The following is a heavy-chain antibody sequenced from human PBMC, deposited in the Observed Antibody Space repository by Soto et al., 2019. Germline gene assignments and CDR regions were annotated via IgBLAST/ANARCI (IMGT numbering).Heavy chain of an antibody. CDR3: ARLDFGRLLNWFDP. D-gene: IGHD3-3*01. J-gene: IGHJ5*02. V-gene: IGHV4-59*08. CDR1: GGSISSYY. Sequence: SETLSLTCTVSGGSISSYYWSWIRQPPGKGLEWIGYIYYSGSTNYNPSLKSRVTISVDTSKNQFSLKLSSVTAADTAVYYCARLDFGRLLNWFDPWGQGTLVTVSS. CDR2: IYYSGST.